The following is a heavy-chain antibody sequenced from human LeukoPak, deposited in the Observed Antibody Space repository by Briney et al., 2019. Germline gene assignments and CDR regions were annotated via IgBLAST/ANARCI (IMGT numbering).Heavy chain of an antibody. CDR1: GGSISSYY. V-gene: IGHV4-59*01. D-gene: IGHD2-2*01. CDR2: IYYSGST. CDR3: ARERDIVVGDAFDI. Sequence: SETLSHTCTVSGGSISSYYWSWIRQPPGKGLEWGGYIYYSGSTNYNPSLKSRVTISVDTSKNQFSLKLSSVTAADTAVYYCARERDIVVGDAFDIWGQGTMVTVSS. J-gene: IGHJ3*02.